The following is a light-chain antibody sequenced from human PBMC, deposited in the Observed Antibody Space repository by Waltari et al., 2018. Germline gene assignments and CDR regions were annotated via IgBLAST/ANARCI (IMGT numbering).Light chain of an antibody. CDR2: EVS. Sequence: QSALTQPPSASGSPGQSVTISCTGTSSDVGGYSFVSWYQQHPAKAPKLMIYEVSKRPSGIPDRFSGSKSGNTAYLTVSGLQAEDEADYYCRSYVGSSNLRFGGGTKLTVL. V-gene: IGLV2-8*01. J-gene: IGLJ2*01. CDR1: SSDVGGYSF. CDR3: RSYVGSSNLR.